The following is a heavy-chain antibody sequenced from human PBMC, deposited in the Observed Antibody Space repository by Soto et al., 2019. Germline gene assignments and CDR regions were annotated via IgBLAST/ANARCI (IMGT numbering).Heavy chain of an antibody. Sequence: QVQLVQSGAEVKKPGASVKVSCKASGYTFTSYGIRWVRQAPGQGLEWMGWISAYNGNTKYTQKLQSRVTMTTDTSTSTGYMELRSLRSDDTAVYYCAREPNYFDYWGQGTLVTVSS. CDR1: GYTFTSYG. CDR3: AREPNYFDY. J-gene: IGHJ4*02. V-gene: IGHV1-18*01. CDR2: ISAYNGNT.